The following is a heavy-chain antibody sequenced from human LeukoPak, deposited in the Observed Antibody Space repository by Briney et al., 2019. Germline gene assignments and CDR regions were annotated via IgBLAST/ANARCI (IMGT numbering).Heavy chain of an antibody. V-gene: IGHV3-53*05. Sequence: GGSLRLSCAASGFIVSSHYMSWIRQAPGKGLEWVAVLHSDGRIHYAASVKGRFTISRDNSKNTLYLQMNSLRAEDTAVYYCAKSTAYSITMIVVIKSMDVWGQGTTVTVSS. CDR3: AKSTAYSITMIVVIKSMDV. CDR1: GFIVSSHY. D-gene: IGHD3-22*01. CDR2: LHSDGRI. J-gene: IGHJ6*02.